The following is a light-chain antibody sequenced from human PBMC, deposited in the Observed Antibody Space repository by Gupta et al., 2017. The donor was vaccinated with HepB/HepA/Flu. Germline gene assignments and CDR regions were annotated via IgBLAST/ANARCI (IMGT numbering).Light chain of an antibody. CDR1: QSVLFNSDNKNY. CDR2: WAS. J-gene: IGKJ4*01. CDR3: QQYYSSMS. Sequence: DIVMTQSPDSLAVSLGERATINCKSSQSVLFNSDNKNYLAWYQQRPGQPPNLLIYWASTRESGVPDRFTGSGSGTDFTLTISSLQAEDVAVYYCQQYYSSMSFGGGTEVEIK. V-gene: IGKV4-1*01.